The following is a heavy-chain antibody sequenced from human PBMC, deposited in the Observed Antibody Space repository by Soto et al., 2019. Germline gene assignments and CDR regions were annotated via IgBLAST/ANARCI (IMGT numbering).Heavy chain of an antibody. CDR3: ARDPREVVGNDAFEF. CDR2: LTPIFDAP. Sequence: HVQLVQSGAAVKKPGSSVKVSCKSSGGPFSGHTMNWVRQAPGQGLEWMGGLTPIFDAPIYAQNFRGRVTITAAEPASTAYMALSSLTSEDTAVYYCARDPREVVGNDAFEFWGQGTMVTVSS. J-gene: IGHJ3*01. V-gene: IGHV1-69*12. D-gene: IGHD2-15*01. CDR1: GGPFSGHT.